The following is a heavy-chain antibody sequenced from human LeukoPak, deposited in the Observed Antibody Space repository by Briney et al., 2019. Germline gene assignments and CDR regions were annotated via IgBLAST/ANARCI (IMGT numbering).Heavy chain of an antibody. D-gene: IGHD6-6*01. Sequence: SETLSLTCTVSGGSISTYYWNWIRQPPGKGLEWIGYIYYSGSTNYNPSLKSRVTISVDTSKNQFSLNLTSVTAADTAVYYCARDTRRGSSIAARRGFDYWGQGTLVTVSS. CDR3: ARDTRRGSSIAARRGFDY. CDR1: GGSISTYY. J-gene: IGHJ4*02. V-gene: IGHV4-59*01. CDR2: IYYSGST.